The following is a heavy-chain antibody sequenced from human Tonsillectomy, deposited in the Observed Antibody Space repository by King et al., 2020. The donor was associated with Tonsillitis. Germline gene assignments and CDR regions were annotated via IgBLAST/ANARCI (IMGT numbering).Heavy chain of an antibody. D-gene: IGHD3-10*01. CDR1: GGSISKSDYY. CDR2: LYYSGST. Sequence: LQLQESGPGLVKPSETLSLTCTVSGGSISKSDYYWGWIRQPPGKGLEWIGTLYYSGSTYFNPSLKSRVTISVDTSKNQFSLKLSSVTAADTALYYCARAAYYYASGTYDFAYWGKGTLVTVSS. V-gene: IGHV4-39*01. J-gene: IGHJ4*02. CDR3: ARAAYYYASGTYDFAY.